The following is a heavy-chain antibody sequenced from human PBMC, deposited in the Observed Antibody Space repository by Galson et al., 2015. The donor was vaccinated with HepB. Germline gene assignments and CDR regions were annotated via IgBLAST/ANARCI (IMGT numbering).Heavy chain of an antibody. CDR2: ISWDSGSV. D-gene: IGHD5-12*01. CDR3: VKDMGEDIVATNVKGAFDI. J-gene: IGHJ3*02. CDR1: RFNFDDFA. V-gene: IGHV3-9*01. Sequence: SLRLSCAASRFNFDDFAMHWVRQAPGKGLEWVSGISWDSGSVGYADSVKGRFTISRDNAKNSLYLQMNSLRTEDTALYYCVKDMGEDIVATNVKGAFDIWGQGTVVTVSS.